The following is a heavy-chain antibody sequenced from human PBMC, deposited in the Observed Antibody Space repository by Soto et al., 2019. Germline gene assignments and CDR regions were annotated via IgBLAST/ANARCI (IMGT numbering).Heavy chain of an antibody. Sequence: QVQLQESGPGLVKPSETLSLTCTVSGGSISSYYWSWIRQPPGKGLEWIGYIYYSGSTNYNPSLKSRVTLSVDTSKNQFSLKLSSVTAADTAVYYCARSRGPYYFDYWGQGTLVTVSS. V-gene: IGHV4-59*01. D-gene: IGHD5-12*01. CDR3: ARSRGPYYFDY. CDR2: IYYSGST. J-gene: IGHJ4*02. CDR1: GGSISSYY.